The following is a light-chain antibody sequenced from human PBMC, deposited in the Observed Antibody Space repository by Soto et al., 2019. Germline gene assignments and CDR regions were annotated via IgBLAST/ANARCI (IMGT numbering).Light chain of an antibody. CDR2: DVS. V-gene: IGLV3-21*02. CDR3: HVCDNENDHVV. Sequence: SYELTQPPSVSVAPGQTARISCGGDSIESKSVHWYQQKPGQAPVVVVYDVSDRPSGIPERFSGSISGNTATLIISRVVAGDEADYFCHVCDNENDHVVFGGGTKLTVL. CDR1: SIESKS. J-gene: IGLJ2*01.